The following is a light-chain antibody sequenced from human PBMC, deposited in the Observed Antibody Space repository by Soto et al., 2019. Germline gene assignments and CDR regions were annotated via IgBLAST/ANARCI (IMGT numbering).Light chain of an antibody. Sequence: SVLGNPASVSGSPGQLITISCTGTSSDVGSYNYVSWYQQHPGKAPKLMIYEVSDRPSGISSRFSGSKSGNTASLTISGLQTEDEADYYCSSYTSSSTLFGTGTKVTVL. CDR2: EVS. V-gene: IGLV2-14*01. CDR3: SSYTSSSTL. CDR1: SSDVGSYNY. J-gene: IGLJ1*01.